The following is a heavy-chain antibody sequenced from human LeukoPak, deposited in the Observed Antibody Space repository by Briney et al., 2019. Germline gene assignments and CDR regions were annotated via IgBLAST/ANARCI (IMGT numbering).Heavy chain of an antibody. CDR1: GFTFSSYA. Sequence: PGGSLRLSCAASGFTFSSYAMHWVRQAPGKGLEYVSAFSSNGGSTYYANSVKGRFTISRDNSKNTLYLQMGSLRAEDMAVYYCARSAIAARVITWFDPWGQGTLVTVSS. V-gene: IGHV3-64*01. CDR2: FSSNGGST. D-gene: IGHD6-6*01. CDR3: ARSAIAARVITWFDP. J-gene: IGHJ5*02.